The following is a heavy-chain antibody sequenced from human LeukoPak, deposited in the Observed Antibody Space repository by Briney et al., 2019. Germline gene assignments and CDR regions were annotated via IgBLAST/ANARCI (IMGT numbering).Heavy chain of an antibody. D-gene: IGHD3-22*01. CDR1: GYTFTSYA. CDR2: INAGNGNT. CDR3: ARASYDSSGYYPDAFDI. V-gene: IGHV1-3*01. J-gene: IGHJ3*02. Sequence: ASVKVSCKASGYTFTSYAMHWVRQAPGQRLEWMGWINAGNGNTKYSQKLQGRVTITRDTSASTAYMELSSLRSEDTAAYYCARASYDSSGYYPDAFDIWGQGTMVTVSS.